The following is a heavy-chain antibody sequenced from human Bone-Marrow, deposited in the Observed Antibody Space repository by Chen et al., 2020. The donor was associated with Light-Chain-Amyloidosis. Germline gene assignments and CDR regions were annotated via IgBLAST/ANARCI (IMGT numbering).Heavy chain of an antibody. J-gene: IGHJ4*02. D-gene: IGHD5-12*01. CDR3: ARRRDGYNFDY. CDR1: GYTFPNYW. CDR2: IYPDDSDA. V-gene: IGHV5-51*01. Sequence: EVQPEQSGPEVKKPGESLKISFKGSGYTFPNYWIGWVRQMPGKGLEWMGVIYPDDSDARYSPSFEGQVTISADKSITTAYLQWRSLKASDTAMYYCARRRDGYNFDYWGQGTLVTVSS.